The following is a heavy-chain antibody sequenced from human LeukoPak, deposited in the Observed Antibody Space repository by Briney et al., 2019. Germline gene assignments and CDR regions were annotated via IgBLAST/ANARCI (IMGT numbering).Heavy chain of an antibody. V-gene: IGHV4-4*07. CDR2: IYSSGST. D-gene: IGHD3-22*01. CDR3: ARDRHYYDSSGLDP. CDR1: GGSISSYY. J-gene: IGHJ5*02. Sequence: PSETLSLTCTVSGGSISSYYWTWIRQPAGKGLEWIGRIYSSGSTNYNPSLKSRVTMSVDTSKNQFSLKVISVTAADTAVYYCARDRHYYDSSGLDPWGQGTLVTVSS.